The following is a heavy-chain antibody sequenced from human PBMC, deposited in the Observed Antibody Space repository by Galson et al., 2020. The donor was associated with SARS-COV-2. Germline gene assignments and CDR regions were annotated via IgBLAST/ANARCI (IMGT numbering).Heavy chain of an antibody. J-gene: IGHJ4*02. Sequence: SETLSLTCTVSGGSISSGGYYWSWIRQHPGKGLEWIGYIYYSGSTYYNPSLKSRVTISVDTSKNQFSLKLSSVTAADTAVYYCARARVPLWFQFDYWGQGTLVTVSS. CDR2: IYYSGST. V-gene: IGHV4-31*03. CDR3: ARARVPLWFQFDY. CDR1: GGSISSGGYY. D-gene: IGHD5-18*01.